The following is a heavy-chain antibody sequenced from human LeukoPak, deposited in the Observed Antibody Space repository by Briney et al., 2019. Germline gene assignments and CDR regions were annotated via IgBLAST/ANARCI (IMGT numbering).Heavy chain of an antibody. V-gene: IGHV4-39*01. Sequence: VKPSETLSLTCRVSGGSISSSGYYWNWIRQPPGKGLEWVGSIYYSGTTYYNSSLKSRVTISEDTSKNRFSLMLTSVTAADTAVYYCARQVSDYFYYYIDVWGEGTTVIVSS. CDR1: GGSISSSGYY. J-gene: IGHJ6*03. CDR2: IYYSGTT. CDR3: ARQVSDYFYYYIDV.